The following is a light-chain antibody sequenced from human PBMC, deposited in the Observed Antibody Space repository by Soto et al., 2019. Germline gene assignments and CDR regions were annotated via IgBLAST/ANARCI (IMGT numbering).Light chain of an antibody. V-gene: IGKV3-15*01. CDR2: ATS. Sequence: EIVVPQSPATLSVSPGERATLSCRASQSVGKNFAWYQQKPGQAPRLLIFATSTRATGVPARFSGSGSGTEFTLTISSLQSEDFVVYYCQQYGDWPLTFGGGAKLEIE. CDR1: QSVGKN. J-gene: IGKJ4*01. CDR3: QQYGDWPLT.